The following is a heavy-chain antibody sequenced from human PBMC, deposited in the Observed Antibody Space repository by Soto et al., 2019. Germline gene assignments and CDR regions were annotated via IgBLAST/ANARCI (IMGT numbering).Heavy chain of an antibody. D-gene: IGHD3-3*01. CDR1: GGSISSSSYY. CDR3: AQLITIFGVVIKGESDY. V-gene: IGHV4-39*01. Sequence: SETLSLTCTVSGGSISSSSYYWGWIRQPPGKGLEWIGSIYYSGSTYYNPSLKSRVTISVDTSKNQFSLKLSSVTAADTAVYYCAQLITIFGVVIKGESDYWGQGTLVTVSS. CDR2: IYYSGST. J-gene: IGHJ4*02.